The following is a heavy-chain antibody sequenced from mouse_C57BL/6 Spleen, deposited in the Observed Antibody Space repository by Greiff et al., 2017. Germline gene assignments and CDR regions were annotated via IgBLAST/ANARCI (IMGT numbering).Heavy chain of an antibody. CDR1: GFTFSSYG. V-gene: IGHV5-6*01. CDR3: ARHGYAMDY. Sequence: EVKLVESGGDLVKPGGSLTLSCAASGFTFSSYGMSWVRQTPDKRLEWVATISSGGSYTYYPDSVKGRFTISRDNAKNTLYLQMSSLKSEDTAMYYCARHGYAMDYWGQGTSVTVSS. J-gene: IGHJ4*01. D-gene: IGHD2-2*01. CDR2: ISSGGSYT.